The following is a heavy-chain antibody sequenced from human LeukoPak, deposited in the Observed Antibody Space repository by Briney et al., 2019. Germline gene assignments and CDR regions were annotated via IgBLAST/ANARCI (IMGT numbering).Heavy chain of an antibody. Sequence: ASVKVSCKASGGTFISYAISWVRQAPGQGLEWMGRIIPILGIANYAQKFQGRVTITADRSTSTAYMELSSLRSEDTAVYYCARVTYSSPDYWGQGTLVTVSS. V-gene: IGHV1-69*04. CDR3: ARVTYSSPDY. CDR2: IIPILGIA. CDR1: GGTFISYA. J-gene: IGHJ4*02. D-gene: IGHD6-13*01.